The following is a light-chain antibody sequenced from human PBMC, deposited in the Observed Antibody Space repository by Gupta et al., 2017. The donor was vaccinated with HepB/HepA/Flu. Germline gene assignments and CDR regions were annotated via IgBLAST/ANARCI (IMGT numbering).Light chain of an antibody. J-gene: IGLJ3*02. Sequence: QSALTQPASLSGSPGQSITISCTGTRSDVGGYNDVSWYQQHPGKAPKLMIYDVSNRPSGGSNRFSGSKSGNTASLTSAGLQAEDEAEYYCSSYTSRNTRVFGGGTKVTVL. CDR3: SSYTSRNTRV. CDR2: DVS. V-gene: IGLV2-14*01. CDR1: RSDVGGYND.